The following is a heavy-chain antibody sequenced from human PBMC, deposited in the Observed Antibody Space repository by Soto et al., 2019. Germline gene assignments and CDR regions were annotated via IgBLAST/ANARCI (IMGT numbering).Heavy chain of an antibody. CDR2: IRTYNGQP. J-gene: IGHJ5*02. CDR1: GYTFIDYD. Sequence: VQLVQSGGEVKKPGASVKVSCKASGYTFIDYDISWVRQAPGQGLEWMGWIRTYNGQPKYAQKFQGRVTMTSDTSTSTAYMELRSLRSDDTAVYYCARDPGGATGLDPWGQGTLVTVSS. V-gene: IGHV1-18*01. D-gene: IGHD1-1*01. CDR3: ARDPGGATGLDP.